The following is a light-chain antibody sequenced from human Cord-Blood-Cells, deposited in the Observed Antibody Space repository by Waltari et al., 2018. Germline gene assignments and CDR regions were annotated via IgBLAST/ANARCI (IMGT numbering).Light chain of an antibody. CDR2: DAS. Sequence: DFQMSQSPSTLSASAGDRDTITCRASQSISNWLAWYQQKPGKAPKLLIYDASSLESGVPSRFSGSGSGTEFTLTISSLQPDDFATYYCQQYNSYSYTFGQGTKLEIK. V-gene: IGKV1-5*01. J-gene: IGKJ2*01. CDR1: QSISNW. CDR3: QQYNSYSYT.